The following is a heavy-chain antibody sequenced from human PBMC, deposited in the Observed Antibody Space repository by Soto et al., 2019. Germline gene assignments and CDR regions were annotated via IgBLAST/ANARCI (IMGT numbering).Heavy chain of an antibody. V-gene: IGHV3-49*02. J-gene: IGHJ4*02. CDR1: GFNFANYA. CDR3: TRYYYESSGYYVY. Sequence: LRLSCTGSGFNFANYALAWVRQAPGKGLEWVGFIRGETNGGTADYAASLKGRITISRDDSKSIAYLEINSLQTEDTAVYYCTRYYYESSGYYVYWGQGTLVTVSS. CDR2: IRGETNGGTA. D-gene: IGHD3-22*01.